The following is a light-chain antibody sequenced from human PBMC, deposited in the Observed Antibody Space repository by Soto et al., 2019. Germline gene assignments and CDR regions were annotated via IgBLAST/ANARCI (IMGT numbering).Light chain of an antibody. Sequence: DIQMTQSPSSLSASLGDIVSITCRASQSISSYLNWYQQKPGKAPKLLIYAASSLQSGVPSRFSGSGSGTDFTLTISSLQPEDFATYYCQQSYSTPSTFGQGTRLEIK. CDR1: QSISSY. J-gene: IGKJ5*01. CDR2: AAS. CDR3: QQSYSTPST. V-gene: IGKV1-39*01.